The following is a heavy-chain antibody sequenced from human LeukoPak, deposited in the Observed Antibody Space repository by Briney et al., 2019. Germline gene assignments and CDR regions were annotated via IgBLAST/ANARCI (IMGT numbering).Heavy chain of an antibody. CDR3: AREVFFQFDN. J-gene: IGHJ4*02. Sequence: GGSLRLSCAASGFTFREYWMAWVRQAPGRGLEWVATTAANGNDKDYEDALQGRFTISRDNARNSLSLRIDSLRAEDTAQYYCAREVFFQFDNWGQGALVTVSS. CDR1: GFTFREYW. CDR2: TAANGNDK. V-gene: IGHV3-7*03.